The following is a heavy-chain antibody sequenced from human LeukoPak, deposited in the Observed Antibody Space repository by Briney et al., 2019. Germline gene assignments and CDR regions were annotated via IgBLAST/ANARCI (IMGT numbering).Heavy chain of an antibody. CDR2: IKQDGSEK. D-gene: IGHD1-26*01. V-gene: IGHV3-7*03. CDR3: ARTHIVGATLDAFDI. Sequence: PGGSLRLSCAASGFTFSSYAMSWVRQAPGKGLEWVANIKQDGSEKYYVDSVKGRFTISRDNAKNSLYLQMNSLRAEDTAVYYCARTHIVGATLDAFDIWGQGTMVTVSS. CDR1: GFTFSSYA. J-gene: IGHJ3*02.